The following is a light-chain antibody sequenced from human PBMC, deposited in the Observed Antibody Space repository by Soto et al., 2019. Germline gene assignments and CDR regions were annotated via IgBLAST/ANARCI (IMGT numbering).Light chain of an antibody. CDR1: HGVSTW. CDR3: QQAASFTIP. CDR2: TAS. Sequence: DIQMTQSASSFSSSFCGVGTITFRASHGVSTWLAWYQQKPGKAPNLLIYTASSLQSGVPSRFSGSGSGTDFTLTINGLQPEDFATYYCQQAASFTIPFGQGTRLEIK. V-gene: IGKV1-12*01. J-gene: IGKJ5*01.